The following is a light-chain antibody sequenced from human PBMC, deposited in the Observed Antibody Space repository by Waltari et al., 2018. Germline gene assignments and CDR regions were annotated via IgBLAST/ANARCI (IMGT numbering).Light chain of an antibody. CDR2: STN. CDR1: SGLVSTNNF. CDR3: VLYMGSGISV. Sequence: TVVTQEPSLLVSPGGTVTLTCGLSSGLVSTNNFLIWYQQAPGQAPRSLIYSTNTRPSGVSDRFSGYILGNKAALTITGAQADDESDYYCVLYMGSGISVFGGGTRLTVL. J-gene: IGLJ2*01. V-gene: IGLV8-61*01.